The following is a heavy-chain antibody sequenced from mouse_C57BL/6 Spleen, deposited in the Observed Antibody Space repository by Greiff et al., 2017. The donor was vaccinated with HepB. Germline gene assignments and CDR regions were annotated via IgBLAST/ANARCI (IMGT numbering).Heavy chain of an antibody. CDR2: IDPSDSYT. V-gene: IGHV1-50*01. CDR3: ARGDYYGSSSLDY. D-gene: IGHD1-1*01. J-gene: IGHJ2*01. CDR1: GYTFTSYW. Sequence: QVQLQQPGAELVKPGASVKLSCKASGYTFTSYWMQWVKQRPGQGLEWIGEIDPSDSYTNYNHKFKGKATLTVDTSSSTAYMQLSSLTSEDSAVYYCARGDYYGSSSLDYWGQGTTLTVSS.